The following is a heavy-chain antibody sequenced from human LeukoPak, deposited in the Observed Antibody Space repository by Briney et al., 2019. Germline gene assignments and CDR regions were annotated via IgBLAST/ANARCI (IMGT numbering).Heavy chain of an antibody. CDR1: GGSISSYY. V-gene: IGHV4-59*08. CDR2: IYYSGST. CDR3: ARYSNYYSQTFDY. J-gene: IGHJ4*02. Sequence: PSETLSLTCTVSGGSISSYYWSWIRQPPGKGLEWIGYIYYSGSTNYNPSLKSRVTISVDTSKNQFSLKLSSVTAADTAVYYCARYSNYYSQTFDYWGQGTLVTVSS. D-gene: IGHD4-11*01.